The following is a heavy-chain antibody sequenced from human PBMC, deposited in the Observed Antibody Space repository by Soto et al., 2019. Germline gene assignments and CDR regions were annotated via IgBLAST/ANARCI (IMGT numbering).Heavy chain of an antibody. J-gene: IGHJ4*02. D-gene: IGHD3-10*01. V-gene: IGHV1-3*01. Sequence: ASVKVSCKAPGFTFVMYAIHWVRQAPGQGLEWMAWINAGNGHTTYSQKFQGRVTITRDTSARTVYMELRSLRFEDTATYYCARAGWFAEGYFDFWGQGTPVTVSS. CDR3: ARAGWFAEGYFDF. CDR2: INAGNGHT. CDR1: GFTFVMYA.